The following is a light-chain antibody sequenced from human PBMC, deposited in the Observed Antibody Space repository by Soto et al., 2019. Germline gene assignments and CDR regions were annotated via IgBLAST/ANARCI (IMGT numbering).Light chain of an antibody. CDR3: SSYTSSSTLYV. CDR1: SSDVGAYDY. V-gene: IGLV2-14*01. Sequence: QSVLTQPASVSGSPGQSITISCSGTSSDVGAYDYVSWYQHHPGRAPKLIIYEVTGRPAGTSLRFSGSKSGNTASLTISGLQPEDEADYYCSSYTSSSTLYVFGAGTKVTVL. CDR2: EVT. J-gene: IGLJ1*01.